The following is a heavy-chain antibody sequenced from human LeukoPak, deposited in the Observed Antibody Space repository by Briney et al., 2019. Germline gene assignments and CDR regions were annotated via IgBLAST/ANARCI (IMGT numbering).Heavy chain of an antibody. CDR3: ARSATVPNWFDP. J-gene: IGHJ5*02. V-gene: IGHV4-39*01. Sequence: PSETLSLTCTVSGGSISSSSYYWGWIRHPPGKGREWTGSIYYSGSTYYNPSLKSPVTISVDTSKNQFSLKLSSVTAADTAVYYCARSATVPNWFDPWGQGTLVTVSS. CDR2: IYYSGST. CDR1: GGSISSSSYY. D-gene: IGHD4-17*01.